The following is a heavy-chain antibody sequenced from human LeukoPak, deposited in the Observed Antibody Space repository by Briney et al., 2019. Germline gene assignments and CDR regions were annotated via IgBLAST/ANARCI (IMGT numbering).Heavy chain of an antibody. Sequence: ASVKVSCKASGYTFTSYYMHWVRQAPGQGLEWMGIIHSCGGSTSYAQKFQGRVTMTRDTSTSTVYMELSSLRSEDTAVYYCARAGHIVVVTANGDAFDIWGQGTMVTVSS. CDR3: ARAGHIVVVTANGDAFDI. CDR2: IHSCGGST. D-gene: IGHD2-21*02. V-gene: IGHV1-46*01. J-gene: IGHJ3*02. CDR1: GYTFTSYY.